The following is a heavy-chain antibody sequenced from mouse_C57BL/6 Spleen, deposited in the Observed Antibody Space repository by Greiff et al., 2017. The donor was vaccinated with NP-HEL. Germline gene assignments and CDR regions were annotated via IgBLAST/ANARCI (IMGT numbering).Heavy chain of an antibody. Sequence: DVQLVESGGDLVKPGGSLKLSCAASGFTFSSYGMSWVRQTPDKRLEWVATISSGGSYTYYPDSVKGRFTISRDNAKNTLYLQRSSLKSEDTAMYYCARQENYSDYFDYWGQGTTLTVSS. CDR3: ARQENYSDYFDY. D-gene: IGHD1-1*01. CDR1: GFTFSSYG. J-gene: IGHJ2*01. V-gene: IGHV5-6*01. CDR2: ISSGGSYT.